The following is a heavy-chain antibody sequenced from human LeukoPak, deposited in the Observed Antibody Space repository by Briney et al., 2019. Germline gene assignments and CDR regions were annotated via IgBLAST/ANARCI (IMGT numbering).Heavy chain of an antibody. CDR1: WFTFCRYW. V-gene: IGHV3-7*01. CDR3: AREDGSFHN. Sequence: PGGAPRLPRAASWFTFCRYWVKWVRQGPGKGLEWVANMKPDGSEKNYVDSVEGRFTISRDNAKNSLYLQMNSLRAEDTAVYYCAREDGSFHNWGQGILVTVSS. J-gene: IGHJ4*02. CDR2: MKPDGSEK.